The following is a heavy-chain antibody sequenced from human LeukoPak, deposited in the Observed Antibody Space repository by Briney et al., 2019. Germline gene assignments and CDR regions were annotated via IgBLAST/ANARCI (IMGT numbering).Heavy chain of an antibody. CDR1: GYSENFYG. Sequence: GASVKVSCKTSGYSENFYGITWVRQVAGQGLEWMGWISAQHGQTEYAPNSQDRVTMTTDTYTNTAYMELRSLRSDDTAVYYCARVWESAFGNWFDPWGQGTLVTVSS. J-gene: IGHJ5*02. CDR3: ARVWESAFGNWFDP. D-gene: IGHD1-26*01. V-gene: IGHV1-18*01. CDR2: ISAQHGQT.